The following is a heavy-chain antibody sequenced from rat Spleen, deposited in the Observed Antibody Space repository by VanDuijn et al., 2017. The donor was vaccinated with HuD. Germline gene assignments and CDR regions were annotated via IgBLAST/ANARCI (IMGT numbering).Heavy chain of an antibody. CDR3: SRDEYRDNWGFGY. Sequence: QVQLKESGPGLVQPSQTLSLTCTVSGFSLTSNGVSWVRQPPGKGLEWIAAVSSGGDTYYNSGIKSRLSISRDTSKSQVFLKLNSLQTEDTAIYCCSRDEYRDNWGFGYWGQGTLVTVSS. CDR2: VSSGGDT. V-gene: IGHV2S12*01. D-gene: IGHD1-5*01. J-gene: IGHJ3*01. CDR1: GFSLTSNG.